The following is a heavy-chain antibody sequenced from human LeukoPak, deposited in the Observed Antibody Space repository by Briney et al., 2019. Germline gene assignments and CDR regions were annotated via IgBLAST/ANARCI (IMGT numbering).Heavy chain of an antibody. CDR2: ISDSGGRT. CDR1: GITLSNYG. J-gene: IGHJ4*02. D-gene: IGHD3-22*01. V-gene: IGHV3-23*01. Sequence: GGSLRLSCAVSGITLSNYGMSWVRQAPGKGLEWVAGISDSGGRTNYEDSVKGRFTISRDNPKNTLYLQMNSLRAEDTAVYFCAKRGVVIRVILVGFHKEAYYFDSWGQGALVTVSS. CDR3: AKRGVVIRVILVGFHKEAYYFDS.